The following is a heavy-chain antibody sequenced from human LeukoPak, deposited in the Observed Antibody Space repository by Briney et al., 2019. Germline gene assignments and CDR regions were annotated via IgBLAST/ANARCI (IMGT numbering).Heavy chain of an antibody. V-gene: IGHV4-39*07. CDR1: GGSISSSSYY. Sequence: PSEALSLTCTVSGGSISSSSYYWGWIRQPPGTGLEWIGEINHSGSTNYNPSLKSRVTISVDTSKNQFSLKLSSVTAADTAVHYCARGSDYGDYEMDYWGQGTLVTVSS. D-gene: IGHD4-17*01. CDR2: INHSGST. CDR3: ARGSDYGDYEMDY. J-gene: IGHJ4*02.